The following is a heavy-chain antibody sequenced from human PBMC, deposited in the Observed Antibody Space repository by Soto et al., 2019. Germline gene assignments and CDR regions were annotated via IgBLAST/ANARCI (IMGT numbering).Heavy chain of an antibody. CDR3: ARSIRGPRRFNGMDV. CDR1: GFSLTSPGMC. Sequence: SGPTLVNPTEALTLTCTFSGFSLTSPGMCVSWIRQPPGKALEWLALIERDDDDKYYSTSLKTRLTISKDTRKNQVVLTMANMDPADTGTYYCARSIRGPRRFNGMDVWGQGTTVTVSS. J-gene: IGHJ6*02. CDR2: IERDDDDK. V-gene: IGHV2-70*13. D-gene: IGHD1-20*01.